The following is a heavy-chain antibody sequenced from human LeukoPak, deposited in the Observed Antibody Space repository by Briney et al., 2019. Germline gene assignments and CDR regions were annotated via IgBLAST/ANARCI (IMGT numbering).Heavy chain of an antibody. J-gene: IGHJ4*02. CDR1: GFTFTNYA. D-gene: IGHD3-10*01. CDR3: AKSIAWITKYDY. V-gene: IGHV3-23*01. Sequence: PGGSLRLSCAASGFTFTNYAMTWVRQTPGKGLEWVSVISGGGGGTYYADSVKGRFTISRDNSNNTLYLQMDSLRAEDTAVYFCAKSIAWITKYDYWGQGTLVTVSS. CDR2: ISGGGGGT.